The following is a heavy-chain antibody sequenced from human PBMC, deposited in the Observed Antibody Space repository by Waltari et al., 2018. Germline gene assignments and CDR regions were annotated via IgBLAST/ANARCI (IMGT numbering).Heavy chain of an antibody. CDR1: GGSISSGGYS. CDR2: IYHSGST. CDR3: ARGGGTYYYDSSGLDFDY. J-gene: IGHJ4*02. D-gene: IGHD3-22*01. Sequence: QLQLQESGSGLVKPSQTLSLTCAVSGGSISSGGYSWSWIRQPPGKGLEWIGYIYHSGSTYYNPSLKSRVTRSVDRSKNQVSLKLSSVTAADTAVYYWARGGGTYYYDSSGLDFDYWGQGTLVTVSS. V-gene: IGHV4-30-2*01.